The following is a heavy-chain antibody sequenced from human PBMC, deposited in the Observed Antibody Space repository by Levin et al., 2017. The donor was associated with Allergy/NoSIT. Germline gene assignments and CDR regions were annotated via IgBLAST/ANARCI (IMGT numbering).Heavy chain of an antibody. J-gene: IGHJ6*02. D-gene: IGHD3-22*01. V-gene: IGHV3-7*01. CDR3: ARIYDSSGYYYVAVYGMDV. Sequence: GESLKISCAASGFTFNTYWMSWVRQAPGKGLEWVANIKQDGGEKNYVDSVKGRFTISRDNAKNSLYLQMNRLRAEDTAVYYCARIYDSSGYYYVAVYGMDVWGQGTTVTVSS. CDR2: IKQDGGEK. CDR1: GFTFNTYW.